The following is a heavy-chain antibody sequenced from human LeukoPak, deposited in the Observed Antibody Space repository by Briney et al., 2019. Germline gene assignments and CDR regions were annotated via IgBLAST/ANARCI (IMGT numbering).Heavy chain of an antibody. CDR2: INHSGST. CDR3: ARPRYRTGTPLDY. CDR1: GGSFSGYY. V-gene: IGHV4-34*01. J-gene: IGHJ4*02. D-gene: IGHD1-1*01. Sequence: SETLSLTCAVYGGSFSGYYWSWIRQPPGKGLERIGEINHSGSTNYNPSLKSRVTISVDTSKNQFSLKLSSVTAADTAVYYCARPRYRTGTPLDYWGQGTLVTVSS.